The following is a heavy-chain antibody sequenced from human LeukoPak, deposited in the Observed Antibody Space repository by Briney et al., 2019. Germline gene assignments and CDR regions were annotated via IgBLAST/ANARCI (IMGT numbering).Heavy chain of an antibody. J-gene: IGHJ4*02. D-gene: IGHD2-21*01. CDR3: AKPGEASNYYFDY. Sequence: GGSLRLSCAASGFTVSSNYMSWVRQAPGKGLEWVSVIYSGGSTYYADSVKGRFTISRDNSKNTLYLQMNSLRAEDTALYYCAKPGEASNYYFDYWGQGALVTVSS. V-gene: IGHV3-66*04. CDR2: IYSGGST. CDR1: GFTVSSNY.